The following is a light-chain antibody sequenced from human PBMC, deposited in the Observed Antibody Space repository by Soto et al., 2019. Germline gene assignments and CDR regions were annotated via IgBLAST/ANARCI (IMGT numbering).Light chain of an antibody. Sequence: EIVLTQSPGTLSLSPGERATLSCRASQSVSSSYLAWYQQKPGQAPRLLIYGASSRATGIPVRFSGSGSGTDFTLTISRLEPEAFVVYYCQQYGSSPGTFGQGIKLEIK. CDR2: GAS. V-gene: IGKV3-20*01. CDR3: QQYGSSPGT. J-gene: IGKJ2*02. CDR1: QSVSSSY.